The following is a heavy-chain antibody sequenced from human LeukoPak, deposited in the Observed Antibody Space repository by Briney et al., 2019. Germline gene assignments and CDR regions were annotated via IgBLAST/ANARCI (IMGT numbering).Heavy chain of an antibody. J-gene: IGHJ4*02. Sequence: GGSPRLSCAASGFTFSNYWMHWVRQAPGKGLVWVSRINTDGTAPGYADSVKGRFTISRDNAKNTLFLQMNSLRADDTAVYYCIRETAGATPGDWGQGTLVIVSS. CDR2: INTDGTAP. CDR3: IRETAGATPGD. V-gene: IGHV3-74*01. CDR1: GFTFSNYW. D-gene: IGHD1-26*01.